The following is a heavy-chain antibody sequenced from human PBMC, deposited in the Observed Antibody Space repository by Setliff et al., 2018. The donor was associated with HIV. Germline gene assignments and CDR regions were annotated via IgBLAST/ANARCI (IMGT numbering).Heavy chain of an antibody. Sequence: PSETLSLTCTVSGDSISSYYWSWIRQPPGKELEWIGYIYSTGDSNYNPSLKSRVTMSVDTSKNQFSLKLSSVTAADTAVYYCARGSFGDYEGSAEYLQHWGQGTLVTVSS. J-gene: IGHJ1*01. V-gene: IGHV4-4*09. CDR3: ARGSFGDYEGSAEYLQH. CDR2: IYSTGDS. CDR1: GDSISSYY. D-gene: IGHD3-16*01.